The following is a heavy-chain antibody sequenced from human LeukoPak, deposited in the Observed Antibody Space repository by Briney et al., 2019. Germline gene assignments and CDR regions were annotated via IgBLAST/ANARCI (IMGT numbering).Heavy chain of an antibody. Sequence: GGSLRLSCVASGFTFSSNTMHWVRQAPGKGLEYVSGISSSGGSTYYADSVKGRFAISRDNSKNTLYLQMNSLRAEDTAVYYCAKWEGSSGCAFDYWGQGTLVTVSS. V-gene: IGHV3-64*02. J-gene: IGHJ4*02. CDR2: ISSSGGST. CDR1: GFTFSSNT. D-gene: IGHD3-22*01. CDR3: AKWEGSSGCAFDY.